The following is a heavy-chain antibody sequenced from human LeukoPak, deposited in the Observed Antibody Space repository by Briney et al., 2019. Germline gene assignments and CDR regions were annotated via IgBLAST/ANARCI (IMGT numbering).Heavy chain of an antibody. D-gene: IGHD3-10*01. CDR2: ISSSSSTI. Sequence: GGSLRLSCAASGFTFSDYGMNWVRQAPGKGLEWVSYISSSSSTIYYADSVKGRFTISRDNAKNSLYLQMNSLRAEDTAVYYCARAPSLLWFGELPHPDYWGQGTLVTVSS. CDR3: ARAPSLLWFGELPHPDY. V-gene: IGHV3-48*04. CDR1: GFTFSDYG. J-gene: IGHJ4*02.